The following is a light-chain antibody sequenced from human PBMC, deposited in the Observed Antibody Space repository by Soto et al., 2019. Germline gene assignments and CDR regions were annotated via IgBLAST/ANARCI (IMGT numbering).Light chain of an antibody. CDR1: QSVSSSY. Sequence: EIVLTQSPGTLSLSPGERATLSCRASQSVSSSYLAWYQQKPGLAPRLLIYDASSRATGIPDRFSGSGSGTDFTLTISRLEPEDFAVYYCQQYGSSGTFGQGTKV. J-gene: IGKJ1*01. CDR3: QQYGSSGT. CDR2: DAS. V-gene: IGKV3D-20*01.